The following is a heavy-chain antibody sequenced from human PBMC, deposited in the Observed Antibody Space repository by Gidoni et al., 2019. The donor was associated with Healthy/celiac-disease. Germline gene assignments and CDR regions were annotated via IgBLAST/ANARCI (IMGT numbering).Heavy chain of an antibody. CDR3: ARDNGGNPDY. D-gene: IGHD2-8*01. V-gene: IGHV3-30-3*01. J-gene: IGHJ4*02. CDR1: GFTFSSYA. Sequence: QVQLVESGGGVVQPGRSLRLSCAAPGFTFSSYAMHWVRQAPGKGLEWVAVISYDGSNKYYADSVKGRFTISRDNSKNTLYLQMNSLRAEDTAVYYCARDNGGNPDYWGQGTLVTVSS. CDR2: ISYDGSNK.